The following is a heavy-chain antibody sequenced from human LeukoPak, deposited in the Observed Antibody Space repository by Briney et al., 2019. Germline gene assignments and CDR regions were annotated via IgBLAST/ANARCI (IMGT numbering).Heavy chain of an antibody. Sequence: SETLSLTCAVYGGSFSGYYWSWIRQPPGKGLEWIGEINHSGSTNYNPSLKSRVTISVDKSKNQFSLKLSSVTAADTAIYYCASARWDYWGQGTMVTVSS. V-gene: IGHV4-34*01. CDR1: GGSFSGYY. CDR2: INHSGST. J-gene: IGHJ4*02. CDR3: ASARWDY.